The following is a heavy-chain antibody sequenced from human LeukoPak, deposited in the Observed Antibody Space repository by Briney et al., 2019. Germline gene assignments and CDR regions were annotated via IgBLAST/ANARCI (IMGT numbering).Heavy chain of an antibody. J-gene: IGHJ4*02. CDR3: ARNRVATIYGNFDH. V-gene: IGHV4-59*01. Sequence: PSETLSLTCTVSGGSISSYYWGWIRQPPGKGLEWIAYISYTGSANYNASSGSTNYNPSLKSRVTISMDTSKNQFSLKLTSVTAADTAVYYCARNRVATIYGNFDHWGQGTLVTVSS. CDR2: ISYTGSANYNASSGST. D-gene: IGHD5-12*01. CDR1: GGSISSYY.